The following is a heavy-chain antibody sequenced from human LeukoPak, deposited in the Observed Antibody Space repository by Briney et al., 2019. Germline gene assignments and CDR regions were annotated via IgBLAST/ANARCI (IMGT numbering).Heavy chain of an antibody. CDR1: GFSFSSYS. J-gene: IGHJ4*02. CDR2: ISSPTSNI. CDR3: AREGREYSYDY. Sequence: PGGSLRLSCAASGFSFSSYSFNLVRQAPGKGLEWISYISSPTSNIHYADSVKGRFTISRDNAKNSLFLQMNSLRVDDTAVYYCAREGREYSYDYWGQGTLVTVSS. V-gene: IGHV3-48*01. D-gene: IGHD5-18*01.